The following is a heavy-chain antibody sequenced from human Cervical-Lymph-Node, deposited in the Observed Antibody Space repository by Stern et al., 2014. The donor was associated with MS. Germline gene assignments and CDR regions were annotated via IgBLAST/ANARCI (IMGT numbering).Heavy chain of an antibody. CDR1: GGTFSSYT. CDR3: AREGIPGAGGTFDN. V-gene: IGHV1-69*01. Sequence: QVQLGQSGAEVKKPGSSVKVSCKVSGGTFSSYTLNWVRQAPGQGLEWMGGIIPIFATTNYAQRFQGKVTITADGSTSTAYMEVTSLRSEDTAVYYCAREGIPGAGGTFDNWGQGTLVTVSS. CDR2: IIPIFATT. D-gene: IGHD1-26*01. J-gene: IGHJ4*02.